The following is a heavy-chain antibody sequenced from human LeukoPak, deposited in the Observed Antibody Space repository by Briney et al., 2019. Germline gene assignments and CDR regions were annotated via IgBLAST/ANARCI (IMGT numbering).Heavy chain of an antibody. D-gene: IGHD3-10*01. CDR3: ARDGDYYGSGSYSY. CDR1: GYTFTSYG. J-gene: IGHJ4*02. CDR2: ISAYNGNT. V-gene: IGHV1-18*01. Sequence: ASVKVSCKASGYTFTSYGISWVRQAPGQGLEWMGWISAYNGNTNYAQKLQGRVTMTTDTSTSTAYMELRSLRSDDTAVYYCARDGDYYGSGSYSYWGQGTLVTVSS.